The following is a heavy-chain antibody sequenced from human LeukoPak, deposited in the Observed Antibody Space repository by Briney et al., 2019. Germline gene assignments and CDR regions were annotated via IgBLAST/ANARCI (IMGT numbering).Heavy chain of an antibody. CDR2: ITGSGGDT. Sequence: GGSLRLSCAASGFTFSNYAMTWVRQAPGKGLEWVSTITGSGGDTFYADSVKGRFTISSDNSKNTLYLQMHSLRAEDTAVYYCAKDLFGDAVLAGYTFQHWGQGTLVTVSS. J-gene: IGHJ1*01. CDR1: GFTFSNYA. V-gene: IGHV3-23*01. D-gene: IGHD3-9*01. CDR3: AKDLFGDAVLAGYTFQH.